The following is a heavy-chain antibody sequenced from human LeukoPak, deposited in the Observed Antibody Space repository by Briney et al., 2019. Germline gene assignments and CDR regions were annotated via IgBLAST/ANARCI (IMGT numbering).Heavy chain of an antibody. Sequence: EASVKVFCKASGGTFSSYAISWVRQAPGQGLEWMGGIIPIFGTANYAQKFQGRVTITADESTSTAYMELSSLGSEDTAVYYCARAHIVVVTAILNYYYYGMDVWGQGTTVTVSS. J-gene: IGHJ6*02. D-gene: IGHD2-21*02. CDR2: IIPIFGTA. V-gene: IGHV1-69*13. CDR3: ARAHIVVVTAILNYYYYGMDV. CDR1: GGTFSSYA.